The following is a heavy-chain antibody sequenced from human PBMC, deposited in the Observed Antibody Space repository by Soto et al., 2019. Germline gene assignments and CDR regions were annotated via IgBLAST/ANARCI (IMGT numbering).Heavy chain of an antibody. CDR1: GGSVSSGNNY. CDR3: ARGGSYRPFDY. J-gene: IGHJ4*02. CDR2: IYYSGST. V-gene: IGHV4-61*01. Sequence: QVQLQESGPGLVKPSETLSLTCTVSGGSVSSGNNYWSWIRQPPGKGLEWIGYIYYSGSTNYNPSLKSRVTITLDTSKNQFSLKLSSVTAADTAVYYRARGGSYRPFDYWGQGSLVTVSS. D-gene: IGHD3-16*02.